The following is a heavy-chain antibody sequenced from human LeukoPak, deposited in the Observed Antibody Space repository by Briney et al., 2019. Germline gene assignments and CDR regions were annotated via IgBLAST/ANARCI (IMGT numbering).Heavy chain of an antibody. Sequence: GGSLRLSCAASGFTFSSYAMSWVRQAPGKGLEWVSAISGSGRSTYYADSVKGRFTISRDNSKNTLYLQMNSLRAEDTAVYYCANGGPPSGYSSGWYEVADYWGQGTLVTVSS. CDR2: ISGSGRST. CDR3: ANGGPPSGYSSGWYEVADY. J-gene: IGHJ4*02. D-gene: IGHD6-19*01. CDR1: GFTFSSYA. V-gene: IGHV3-23*01.